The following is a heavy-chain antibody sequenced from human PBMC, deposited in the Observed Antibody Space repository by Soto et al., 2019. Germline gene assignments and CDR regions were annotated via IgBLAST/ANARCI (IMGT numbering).Heavy chain of an antibody. CDR1: GFTFSSYA. CDR2: ISGSGGST. J-gene: IGHJ4*02. V-gene: IGHV3-23*01. CDR3: AKDRDYYDSSGCFDY. D-gene: IGHD3-22*01. Sequence: EVQLLESGGGLVQPGGSLRLSCAASGFTFSSYAMSWVRQAPGKGLEWVSAISGSGGSTYYADSVKGRFTISRDNSKNTLYLQMNXXXAXDXAVYYCAKDRDYYDSSGCFDYWGQGTLVTVSS.